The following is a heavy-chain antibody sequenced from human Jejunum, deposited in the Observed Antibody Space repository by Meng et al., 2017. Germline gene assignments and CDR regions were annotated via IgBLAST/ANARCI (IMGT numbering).Heavy chain of an antibody. CDR3: ARSGDYYDLFAGRFVTIYYFDY. Sequence: GESLKISCAASGFAFSTYGVNWVRQAPGKGLEWVATITGTGDRTYYADSVKGRFSISRDNFKNTLYLQVHNLRTEDTAVYYCARSGDYYDLFAGRFVTIYYFDYWGQGTLVTVSS. V-gene: IGHV3-23*01. CDR2: ITGTGDRT. CDR1: GFAFSTYG. D-gene: IGHD3-3*01. J-gene: IGHJ4*02.